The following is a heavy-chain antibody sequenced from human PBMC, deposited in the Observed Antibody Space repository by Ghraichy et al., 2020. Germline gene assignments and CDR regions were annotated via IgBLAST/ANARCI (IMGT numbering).Heavy chain of an antibody. Sequence: SETLSLTCAVSGGSISSGGYSWSWIRQPPGKGLEWIGYIYHSGSTYYNPSLKSRVTISVDRSKNQFSLKLSSVTAADTAVYYCARASMVRGGSAYLDAFDIWGQGTMVTVSS. CDR2: IYHSGST. CDR3: ARASMVRGGSAYLDAFDI. D-gene: IGHD3-10*01. J-gene: IGHJ3*02. V-gene: IGHV4-30-2*01. CDR1: GGSISSGGYS.